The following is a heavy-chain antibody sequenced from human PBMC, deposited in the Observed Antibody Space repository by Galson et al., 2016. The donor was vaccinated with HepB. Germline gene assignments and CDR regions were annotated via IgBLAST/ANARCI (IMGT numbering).Heavy chain of an antibody. Sequence: SVKVSCKASGYSFTTYPINWVRQAPRQGLEWMGWINTDPGSPAYAQGFTGRYVFSLDSSVSTAYLQIINLKTEDTAVYFCASGSGSSLAFWGQGSLVTVSS. CDR3: ASGSGSSLAF. V-gene: IGHV7-4-1*02. CDR2: INTDPGSP. D-gene: IGHD3-10*01. CDR1: GYSFTTYP. J-gene: IGHJ4*02.